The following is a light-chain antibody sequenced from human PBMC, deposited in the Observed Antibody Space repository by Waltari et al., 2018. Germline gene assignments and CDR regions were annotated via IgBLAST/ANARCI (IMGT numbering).Light chain of an antibody. V-gene: IGLV2-11*01. CDR1: SNYVGGYND. CDR3: LSFRGGNTWV. CDR2: DVN. Sequence: QAALTQPPSVSKSLGQAVTISCTGTSNYVGGYNDVSWYQQYPGTAPRLVIYDVNIRPSGVSDRFSGSKSGKTASLTISGLQAEDEADYYCLSFRGGNTWVFGGGTRLTVL. J-gene: IGLJ2*01.